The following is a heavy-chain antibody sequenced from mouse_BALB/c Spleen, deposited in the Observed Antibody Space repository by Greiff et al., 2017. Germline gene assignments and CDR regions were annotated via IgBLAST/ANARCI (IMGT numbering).Heavy chain of an antibody. Sequence: DLVKPGASVKLSCKASGYTFTSYWMNWIKQRPGQGLEWIGRIAPGSGSTYYNEMFKGKATLTVDTSSSTAYIQLSSLSSEDSAVYFCARGDMRYGDYYAMDYWGQGTSVTVSS. D-gene: IGHD2-14*01. V-gene: IGHV1S41*01. CDR2: IAPGSGST. CDR1: GYTFTSYW. J-gene: IGHJ4*01. CDR3: ARGDMRYGDYYAMDY.